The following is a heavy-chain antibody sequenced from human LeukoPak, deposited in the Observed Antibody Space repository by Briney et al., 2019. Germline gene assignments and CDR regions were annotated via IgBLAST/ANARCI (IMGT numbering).Heavy chain of an antibody. Sequence: APVKVSCKASGYTFTSYGISWVRQAPGQGLEWMGWISAYNGNTNYAQKLQGRVTMTTDTSTSTAYMELRSLRSDDTAVYYCARDLISRYDFWSGYYTAGGYYYYYYMDVWGKGTTVTVSS. D-gene: IGHD3-3*01. V-gene: IGHV1-18*01. CDR2: ISAYNGNT. CDR1: GYTFTSYG. CDR3: ARDLISRYDFWSGYYTAGGYYYYYYMDV. J-gene: IGHJ6*03.